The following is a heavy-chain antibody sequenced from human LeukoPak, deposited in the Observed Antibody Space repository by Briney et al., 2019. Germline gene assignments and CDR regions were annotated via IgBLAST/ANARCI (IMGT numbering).Heavy chain of an antibody. CDR1: GGTFSSYA. Sequence: ASVKVSCKASGGTFSSYAIIWVRQAPGQGLEWMGRIIPILGIANYAQKFQGRVTITADKSTSTAYMELSSLRSEDTAVYYCARPYGSGSQLGYYYYGMDVWGQGNTVTVSS. CDR2: IIPILGIA. J-gene: IGHJ6*02. V-gene: IGHV1-69*04. CDR3: ARPYGSGSQLGYYYYGMDV. D-gene: IGHD3-10*01.